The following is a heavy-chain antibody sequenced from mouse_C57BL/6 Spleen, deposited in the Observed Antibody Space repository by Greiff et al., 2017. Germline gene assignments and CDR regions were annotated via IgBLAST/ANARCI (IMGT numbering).Heavy chain of an antibody. D-gene: IGHD2-4*01. CDR2: IYIGNGYT. J-gene: IGHJ4*01. CDR3: ARISYDYDGYAMDY. Sequence: EVKLMESGAELVRPGSSVKMSCKTSGYTFTSYGINWVKQRPGQGLEWIGYIYIGNGYTEYNEKFKGKATLTSDTSSSTAYMPLSSLTSEDSAIYFGARISYDYDGYAMDYWGQGTSVTVSS. V-gene: IGHV1-58*01. CDR1: GYTFTSYG.